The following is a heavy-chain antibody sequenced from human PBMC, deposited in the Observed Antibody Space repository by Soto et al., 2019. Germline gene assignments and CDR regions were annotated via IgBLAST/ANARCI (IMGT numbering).Heavy chain of an antibody. CDR2: IYYSGST. D-gene: IGHD5-12*01. CDR3: ARRVDIVAGFDY. Sequence: SETLSLTCTVSGGSISSYYWSWIRQPPGKGLEWIGYIYYSGSTNYNPSLKSRVTISVDTSKNQFSLKLSSVTAADTAVYYCARRVDIVAGFDYWGQGTLVTVSS. J-gene: IGHJ4*02. V-gene: IGHV4-59*08. CDR1: GGSISSYY.